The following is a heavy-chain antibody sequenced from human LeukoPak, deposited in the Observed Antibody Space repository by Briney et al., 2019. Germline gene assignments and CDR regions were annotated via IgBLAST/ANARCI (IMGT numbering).Heavy chain of an antibody. V-gene: IGHV1-8*01. CDR3: ARAFYSSSSGGGNYFDY. CDR2: LNPNNGTT. J-gene: IGHJ4*01. CDR1: GYTFTSCD. Sequence: ASVKVSCTPSGYTFTSCDINWVRQAPGQGLEWMGYLNPNNGTTGYAQKFQGRVTLTRDTSRGTAYMEVNSLKSDDTAIYFCARAFYSSSSGGGNYFDYWGLGTMVTVSS. D-gene: IGHD6-6*01.